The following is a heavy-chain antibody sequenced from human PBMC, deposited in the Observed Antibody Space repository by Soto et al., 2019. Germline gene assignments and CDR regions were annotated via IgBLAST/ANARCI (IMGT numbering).Heavy chain of an antibody. CDR1: GFTFSSYG. V-gene: IGHV3-33*01. Sequence: PGGSLRLSCAASGFTFSSYGMHWVRQAPGKGLEWVAVIWYDGSNKYYADSVKGRFTISRDSFENTVYLQMNSLRAEDTAVYYCERHVWLESWGQGTLVTVSS. J-gene: IGHJ5*01. CDR3: ERHVWLES. CDR2: IWYDGSNK.